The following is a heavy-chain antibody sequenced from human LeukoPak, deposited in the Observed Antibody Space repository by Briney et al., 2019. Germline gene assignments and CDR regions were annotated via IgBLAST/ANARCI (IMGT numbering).Heavy chain of an antibody. Sequence: SETLSLTCTVSGGSIGSYYWSWIRQPPGKGLEWIGYIYYSGTTNYNPSLKSRVTISVDTSKNQFSLKLSSVSAADTAVYYCARDVDIWGQGTMVTVSS. CDR1: GGSIGSYY. CDR3: ARDVDI. J-gene: IGHJ3*02. V-gene: IGHV4-59*01. CDR2: IYYSGTT.